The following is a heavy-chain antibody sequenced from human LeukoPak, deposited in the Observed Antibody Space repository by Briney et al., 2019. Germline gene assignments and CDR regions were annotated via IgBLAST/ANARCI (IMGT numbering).Heavy chain of an antibody. CDR3: ARQLGIRYYFDY. V-gene: IGHV3-21*01. CDR2: ISSSSSYI. CDR1: GFTFSSYS. D-gene: IGHD3-16*01. J-gene: IGHJ4*02. Sequence: GGSLRLSCAASGFTFSSYSMNWVRQAPGKGLEWVSSISSSSSYIYYADSVKGRFSISRDNTKNSLYLQMNSLRAEDTAVYYCARQLGIRYYFDYWGQGSLVTVSS.